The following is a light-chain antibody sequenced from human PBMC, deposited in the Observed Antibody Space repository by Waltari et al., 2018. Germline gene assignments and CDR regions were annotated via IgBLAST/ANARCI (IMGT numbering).Light chain of an antibody. CDR2: DAY. CDR1: QGMSSR. V-gene: IGKV1-12*01. CDR3: QQVDSFPRT. J-gene: IGKJ4*02. Sequence: DIQMTHSPSSVSASVGDRVTLTCRARQGMSSRLAWYQQKPGTATNLLIYDAYSLHSGVPSRFSGSGSGTEFTLTISSLQPEDFATYYCQQVDSFPRTFGGGTKVE.